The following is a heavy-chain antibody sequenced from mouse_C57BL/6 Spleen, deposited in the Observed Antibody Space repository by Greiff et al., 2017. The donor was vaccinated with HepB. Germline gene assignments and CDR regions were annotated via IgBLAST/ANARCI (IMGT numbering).Heavy chain of an antibody. V-gene: IGHV1-26*01. J-gene: IGHJ2*01. CDR3: ARTTVVASYYFDY. CDR2: INPNNGGT. Sequence: EVQLQQSGPELVKPGASVKISCKASGYTFTDYYMNWVKQSHGKSLEWIGDINPNNGGTSYNQKFKGKATLTVDKSSSTAYMELRSLTSEDSAVYYCARTTVVASYYFDYWGQGTTLTVSS. CDR1: GYTFTDYY. D-gene: IGHD1-1*01.